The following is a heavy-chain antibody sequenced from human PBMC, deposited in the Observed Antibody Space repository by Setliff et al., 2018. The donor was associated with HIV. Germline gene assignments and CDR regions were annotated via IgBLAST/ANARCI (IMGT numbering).Heavy chain of an antibody. CDR3: ARAGGLRMDRGVVSDY. Sequence: ASVKVSCKASGYTFISYGITWVRQAPGQGLEWMGWISAYNGNTNYAQKLQGRVTMTTDTSTSTAYMELSGLISEDAAVYYCARAGGLRMDRGVVSDYWGQGTLVTVSS. J-gene: IGHJ4*02. V-gene: IGHV1-18*01. CDR1: GYTFISYG. CDR2: ISAYNGNT. D-gene: IGHD3-10*01.